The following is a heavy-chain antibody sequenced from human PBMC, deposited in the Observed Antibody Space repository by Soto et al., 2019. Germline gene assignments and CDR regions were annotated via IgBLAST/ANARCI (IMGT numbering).Heavy chain of an antibody. D-gene: IGHD1-26*01. CDR1: GYTFTSYG. V-gene: IGHV1-18*01. Sequence: ASVKVSCKASGYTFTSYGISWVRQAPGQGLEWMGWISAYNGNTKYAQKLQGRVTMTTDTSTSTAYMELRSLRSDDTAVYCCARDAAVGLFDYWGQGTLVTVSS. CDR2: ISAYNGNT. CDR3: ARDAAVGLFDY. J-gene: IGHJ4*02.